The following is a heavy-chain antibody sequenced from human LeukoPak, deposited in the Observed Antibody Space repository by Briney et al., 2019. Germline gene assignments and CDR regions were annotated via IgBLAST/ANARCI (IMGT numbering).Heavy chain of an antibody. CDR3: ARDSDWAFDY. CDR2: VKSGNYDI. Sequence: PGGSLRLSCAASGFTFNTYSMNWVRQAPGKGLEWLSYVKSGNYDIQYADSVTCRFTVSRDSATNSLYLQMNDLKAEDTAVYYCARDSDWAFDYWGQGSLVTVSS. D-gene: IGHD3-9*01. J-gene: IGHJ4*02. CDR1: GFTFNTYS. V-gene: IGHV3-48*01.